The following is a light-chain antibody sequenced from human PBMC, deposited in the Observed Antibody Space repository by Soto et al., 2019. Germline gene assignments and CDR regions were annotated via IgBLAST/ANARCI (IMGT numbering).Light chain of an antibody. CDR2: EVS. Sequence: QSALTQSASVSGSPGQSITISCTGTSSDVGGYNYVSWYQQLPGKAPKLMIYEVSNRPSGVSIRFSGSKSGNTASLTISGLRAEDEADYFCNSYTSTTTPYVFGTGTKLTVL. CDR3: NSYTSTTTPYV. J-gene: IGLJ1*01. CDR1: SSDVGGYNY. V-gene: IGLV2-14*01.